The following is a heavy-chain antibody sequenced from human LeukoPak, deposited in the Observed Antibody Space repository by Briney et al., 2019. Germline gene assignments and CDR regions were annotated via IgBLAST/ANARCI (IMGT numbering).Heavy chain of an antibody. J-gene: IGHJ3*02. CDR2: ISSSGSTI. Sequence: GGSLRLSCAASGFTFSSYWMSWVRQTPGKGLEWVSCISSSGSTIYYADSVKGRFTISRDNAKNSLYLQMNSLRAEATAVYYCARGGGSYGSIDAFYIWGQGTMVTVSS. CDR1: GFTFSSYW. D-gene: IGHD1-26*01. V-gene: IGHV3-48*04. CDR3: ARGGGSYGSIDAFYI.